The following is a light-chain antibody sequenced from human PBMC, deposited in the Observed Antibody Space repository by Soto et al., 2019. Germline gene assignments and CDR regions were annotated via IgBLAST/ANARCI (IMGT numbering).Light chain of an antibody. CDR1: SSDVGSYNY. CDR2: DVS. CDR3: TSYTSSTLYV. V-gene: IGLV2-14*03. J-gene: IGLJ1*01. Sequence: QAVVTQPASVSGSPGQSITISCTGTSSDVGSYNYVSWYQQHPGKAPKFMIYDVSNRPSGVSNRFSGSKSGNTASLTISGLQPEDEADYYCTSYTSSTLYVFGTGTKVTVL.